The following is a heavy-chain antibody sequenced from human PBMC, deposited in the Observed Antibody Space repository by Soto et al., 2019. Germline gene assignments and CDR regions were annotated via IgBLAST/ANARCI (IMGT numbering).Heavy chain of an antibody. D-gene: IGHD6-13*01. CDR1: GFTFSSYA. J-gene: IGHJ4*02. V-gene: IGHV3-30-3*01. CDR2: ISYDGSNK. Sequence: GGSLRLSCAASGFTFSSYAMHWVRQAPGKGLEWVAVISYDGSNKYYADSVKGRFTISRDNSKNTLYLQMNSLRAEDTAVYYCARDLSYSSSWSYYFDYWGQGTLVTVSS. CDR3: ARDLSYSSSWSYYFDY.